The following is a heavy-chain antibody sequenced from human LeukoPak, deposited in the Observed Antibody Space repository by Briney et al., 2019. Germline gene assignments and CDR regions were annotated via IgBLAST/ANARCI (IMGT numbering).Heavy chain of an antibody. V-gene: IGHV3-23*01. CDR1: GFTFSSYA. CDR2: IGGNGGTT. D-gene: IGHD1-26*01. Sequence: GGSLRLSCAASGFTFSSYAMSWVRQAPGRGLEWVSAIGGNGGTTYYADSVKGRFTISRDNSKNTLYLHMNSLRVEDTAVYYCAKVPHSGSYYFDYWGQGTLVTVSS. J-gene: IGHJ4*02. CDR3: AKVPHSGSYYFDY.